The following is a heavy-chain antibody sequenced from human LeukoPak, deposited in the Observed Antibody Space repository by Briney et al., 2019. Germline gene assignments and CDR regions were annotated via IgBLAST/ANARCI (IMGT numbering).Heavy chain of an antibody. J-gene: IGHJ5*02. CDR3: ARGAYSNWFDP. CDR2: IYTNGNT. D-gene: IGHD2-21*01. CDR1: GGSISSYY. Sequence: TSETLSLTCTVSGGSISSYYWSWIRQPPGKGLEWIGYIYTNGNTDYNPSLKSRVTISVDTSKNQFSLKLSSVTAADTAVYYCARGAYSNWFDPWGQGTLVTVSS. V-gene: IGHV4-4*09.